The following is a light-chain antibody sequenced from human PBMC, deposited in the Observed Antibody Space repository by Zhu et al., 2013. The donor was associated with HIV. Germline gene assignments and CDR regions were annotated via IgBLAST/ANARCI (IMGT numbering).Light chain of an antibody. CDR3: SSYTTTGTLV. Sequence: QSALTQPPSASGSPGQSVTISCTGTSSDVGGYNYVSWYQHHPGKAPKLMIFEVSHRPSGVSNRFSGSKSGNTASLTVSGLQAEDEADYYCSSYTTTGTLVFGTGTKVTVL. CDR2: EVS. CDR1: SSDVGGYNY. J-gene: IGLJ1*01. V-gene: IGLV2-14*01.